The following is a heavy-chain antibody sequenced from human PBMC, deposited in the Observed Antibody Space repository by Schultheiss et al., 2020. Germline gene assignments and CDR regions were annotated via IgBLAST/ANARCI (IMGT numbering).Heavy chain of an antibody. V-gene: IGHV3-53*05. Sequence: GGSLRLSCAASGFTVSSNYMSWVRQAPGKGLEWVSVIYSGGSTYYADSVKGRFTISRDNSKNTLYLQMNSLRAEDTAVYYCAVVGATYYFDYWGQGTLVTVSS. CDR1: GFTVSSNY. J-gene: IGHJ4*02. CDR3: AVVGATYYFDY. CDR2: IYSGGST. D-gene: IGHD1-26*01.